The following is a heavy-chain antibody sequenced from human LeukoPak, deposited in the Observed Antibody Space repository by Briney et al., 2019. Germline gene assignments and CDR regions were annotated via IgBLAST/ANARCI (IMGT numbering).Heavy chain of an antibody. D-gene: IGHD6-6*01. Sequence: SQTLSLTCAISGDSVSSNSAAWNWIRQSPSRGLELLGRTYYRSKWYNDYAVSVKSRININPDTSKNQFSLQLNSVTPEDTAVYYCARSDSSSSPGAFDIWGQGTMVTVSS. CDR2: TYYRSKWYN. V-gene: IGHV6-1*01. CDR1: GDSVSSNSAA. J-gene: IGHJ3*02. CDR3: ARSDSSSSPGAFDI.